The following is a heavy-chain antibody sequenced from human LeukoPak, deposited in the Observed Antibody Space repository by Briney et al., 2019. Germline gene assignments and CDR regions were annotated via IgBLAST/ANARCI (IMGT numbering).Heavy chain of an antibody. J-gene: IGHJ4*02. V-gene: IGHV3-7*01. CDR1: GFTFTSHW. CDR3: ARDATYCTNGVCYTRFDY. D-gene: IGHD2-8*01. Sequence: GGSLRLSCAASGFTFTSHWMSWVRQAPGKGLEWVARMNLDGSEKYYVDSVKGRFTITRDNAKTSLYLEMNSLRAEDTAVYYCARDATYCTNGVCYTRFDYWGQGTLVTVSS. CDR2: MNLDGSEK.